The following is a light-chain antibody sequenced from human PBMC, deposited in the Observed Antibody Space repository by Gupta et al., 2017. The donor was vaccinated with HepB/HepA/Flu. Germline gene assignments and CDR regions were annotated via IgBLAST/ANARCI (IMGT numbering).Light chain of an antibody. V-gene: IGLV2-8*01. CDR1: SSDVGAYNF. CDR3: SSYAGNNNLV. CDR2: EVS. J-gene: IGLJ3*02. Sequence: QSALTQPPSASGSPGQSVTISCTGTSSDVGAYNFVSWYQQHSGKAPKLIIYEVSKRPSGVPDRFSGSKSDNTASLTVSGLQAEDEADYYCSSYAGNNNLVFGGGTKLTVL.